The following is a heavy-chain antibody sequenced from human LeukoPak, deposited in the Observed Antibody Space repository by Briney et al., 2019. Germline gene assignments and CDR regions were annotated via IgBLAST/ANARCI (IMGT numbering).Heavy chain of an antibody. CDR3: RFFDY. CDR2: IYTSGST. J-gene: IGHJ4*02. V-gene: IGHV4-61*02. Sequence: PSETLSLTCTVSGGSISSGSYYWSWIRQPAGKGLEWIGRIYTSGSTNYNPSLKSRVTISVDTSKNQFSLKLSSVTAADTAVYYLRFFDYWGQGTLVTVSS. CDR1: GGSISSGSYY. D-gene: IGHD3-16*01.